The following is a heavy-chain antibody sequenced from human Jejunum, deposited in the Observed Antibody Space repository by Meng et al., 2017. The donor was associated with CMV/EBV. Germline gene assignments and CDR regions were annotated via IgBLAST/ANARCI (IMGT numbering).Heavy chain of an antibody. CDR1: GGSISTYY. V-gene: IGHV4-59*08. CDR2: NYYSGST. CDR3: ARHQNGGTYPLDY. J-gene: IGHJ4*02. D-gene: IGHD3-16*02. Sequence: GQLQESGPGLVKPSETLSPTCAVSGGSISTYYWSWIRQPPGKGLEWIGNNYYSGSTNYNPSLASRVTISVDSSKNQFSLKLSSVTAADTAVYYCARHQNGGTYPLDYWGQGTLVTVSS.